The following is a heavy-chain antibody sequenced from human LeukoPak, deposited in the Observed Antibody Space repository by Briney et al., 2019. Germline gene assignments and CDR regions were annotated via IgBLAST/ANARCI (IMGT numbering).Heavy chain of an antibody. V-gene: IGHV3-30*04. J-gene: IGHJ4*02. CDR3: ARDLLSRGWYGLYDY. Sequence: GGSLRLSCAASGFTFSTYAMHWVRQTPGKGLEWVAVISDDGSRKYHADSVKGRFTISRDNPKNTLFLQMDSLRAEDTAVYYCARDLLSRGWYGLYDYWGQGTLVSVSS. CDR1: GFTFSTYA. D-gene: IGHD6-19*01. CDR2: ISDDGSRK.